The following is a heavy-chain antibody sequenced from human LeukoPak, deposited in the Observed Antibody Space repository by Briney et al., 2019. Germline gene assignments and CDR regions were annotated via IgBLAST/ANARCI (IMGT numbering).Heavy chain of an antibody. CDR3: ARDFGSLPPFDYFDY. CDR2: INPNSGGT. D-gene: IGHD2/OR15-2a*01. Sequence: ASVKVSCKASGYTFTGYCMHWVRQAPGQGLEWMGRINPNSGGTNYAQKFQGRVTMTRDTSISTAYMELSRLRSDDTAVYYCARDFGSLPPFDYFDYWGQGTLVTVSS. CDR1: GYTFTGYC. V-gene: IGHV1-2*06. J-gene: IGHJ4*02.